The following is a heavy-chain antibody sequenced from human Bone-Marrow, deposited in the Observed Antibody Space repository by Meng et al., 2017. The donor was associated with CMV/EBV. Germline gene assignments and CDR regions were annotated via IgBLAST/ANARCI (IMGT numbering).Heavy chain of an antibody. J-gene: IGHJ4*02. V-gene: IGHV3-48*04. CDR3: ARTGPGAGEDC. CDR1: GYTFTSYG. Sequence: SCKASGYTFTSYGISWVRQAPGKGLEWISYISSSSSTIYYADSVKGRFTISRDNAKSSLFLQMNSLRGEDTAVYYCARTGPGAGEDCWGQGQRVTVAS. CDR2: ISSSSSTI. D-gene: IGHD4-17*01.